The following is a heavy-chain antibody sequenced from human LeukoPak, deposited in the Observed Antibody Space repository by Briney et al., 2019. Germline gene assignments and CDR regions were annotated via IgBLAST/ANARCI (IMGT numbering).Heavy chain of an antibody. V-gene: IGHV4-61*02. CDR3: ARAGGSGYCSSTSCYYFDY. CDR2: IYTSGST. CDR1: GGSISSGSYY. D-gene: IGHD2-2*03. Sequence: SETLSLTCTVSGGSISSGSYYWSWIRQPAGKGLEWIGRIYTSGSTNYNPSLKSRVTISVDTSKNQFSLKLSSVTAADTAVYYCARAGGSGYCSSTSCYYFDYWGQGTLVTVSS. J-gene: IGHJ4*02.